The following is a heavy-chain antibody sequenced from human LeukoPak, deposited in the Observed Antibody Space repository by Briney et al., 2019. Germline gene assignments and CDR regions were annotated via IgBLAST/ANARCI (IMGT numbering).Heavy chain of an antibody. V-gene: IGHV3-7*01. CDR2: IKQDGSEK. D-gene: IGHD6-6*01. CDR1: GFTFSSYW. J-gene: IGHJ4*02. Sequence: GRSLRLSCAASGFTFSSYWMSWVRQAPGKGLEWVANIKQDGSEKYYVDSVKGRFTISRDNPKNSLYLQMNSLRAEDTAVYYCAKDQFGSSSYYFDYWGQGTLVTVSS. CDR3: AKDQFGSSSYYFDY.